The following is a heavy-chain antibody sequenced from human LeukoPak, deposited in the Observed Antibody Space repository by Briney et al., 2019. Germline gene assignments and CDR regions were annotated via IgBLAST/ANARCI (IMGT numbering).Heavy chain of an antibody. CDR1: GFTFSSYG. CDR3: AREGRYSGSKDAFDI. CDR2: ISYDGSNK. D-gene: IGHD1-26*01. V-gene: IGHV3-30*03. J-gene: IGHJ3*02. Sequence: GGSLRLSCAASGFTFSSYGMHWVRQAPGKGLEWVAVISYDGSNKYYADSVKGRFTISRDNSKNTLYLQMNSLRAEDTAVYYCAREGRYSGSKDAFDIWGQGTMVTVSS.